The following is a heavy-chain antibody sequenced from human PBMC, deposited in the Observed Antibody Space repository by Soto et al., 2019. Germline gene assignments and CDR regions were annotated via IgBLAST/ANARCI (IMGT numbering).Heavy chain of an antibody. CDR2: ITHDSVTI. CDR3: ARYGSGANYRGPFDL. Sequence: DVQLVESGGGLVQPGTSLRLSCAASGFNFRVYAMHWVRQAPGKGPEWVSYITHDSVTIYYADSVKGRFTTSSDNAKNSLFLQMNSLRDEDTALYYCARYGSGANYRGPFDLWGEGTLVPVSS. J-gene: IGHJ4*02. D-gene: IGHD3-10*01. CDR1: GFNFRVYA. V-gene: IGHV3-48*02.